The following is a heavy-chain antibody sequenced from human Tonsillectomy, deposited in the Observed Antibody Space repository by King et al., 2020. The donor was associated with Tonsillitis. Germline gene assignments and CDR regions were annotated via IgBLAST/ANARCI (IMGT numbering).Heavy chain of an antibody. CDR2: VSFDGSNK. CDR1: GVIFSSWA. D-gene: IGHD4-17*01. V-gene: IGHV3-30-3*01. J-gene: IGHJ6*02. Sequence: VQLVESGGGVVQPGRSLRLSCAASGVIFSSWAMHWVRQAPGQGLEWVADVSFDGSNKFYADSVKGRFTISRDNSKNTLYLQMNSLRAEDTAVYYCARRDGALNYYYYGMDVWGQGTTVTVSS. CDR3: ARRDGALNYYYYGMDV.